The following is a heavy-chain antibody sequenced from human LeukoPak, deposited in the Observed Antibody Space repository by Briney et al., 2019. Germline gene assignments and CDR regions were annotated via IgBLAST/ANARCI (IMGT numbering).Heavy chain of an antibody. Sequence: GGSLRLSCAASGFTFTSYTMNWVRQAPGKGLEWISHISGSGNFIYYADSVEGRFSISRDNAKNSLYLQMNSLRAEGTAVYYCAKGPYSSSWYYFDYWGQGTLVTVSS. CDR3: AKGPYSSSWYYFDY. CDR2: ISGSGNFI. CDR1: GFTFTSYT. J-gene: IGHJ4*02. D-gene: IGHD6-13*01. V-gene: IGHV3-48*01.